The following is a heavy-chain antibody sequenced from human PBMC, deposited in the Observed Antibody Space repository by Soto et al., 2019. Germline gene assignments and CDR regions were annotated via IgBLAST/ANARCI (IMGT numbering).Heavy chain of an antibody. J-gene: IGHJ4*02. Sequence: GGSLRLSCAASGFTFNNFGMNWVRQAPGKGLQWVSAISGSGGSTYYADSAKGRFTISRDNSKNTLYLQLNSLRADDTAVYYCAKDLEGDGYSSFDYWGQGTRVTVSS. D-gene: IGHD5-18*01. CDR2: ISGSGGST. CDR3: AKDLEGDGYSSFDY. V-gene: IGHV3-23*01. CDR1: GFTFNNFG.